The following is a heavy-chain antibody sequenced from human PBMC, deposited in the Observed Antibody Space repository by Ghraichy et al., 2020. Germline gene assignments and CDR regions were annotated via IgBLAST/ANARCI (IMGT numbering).Heavy chain of an antibody. CDR3: ARDFLCSGGACPFDY. J-gene: IGHJ4*02. V-gene: IGHV3-7*01. CDR2: IKKDGSDK. D-gene: IGHD2-21*02. Sequence: GGSLRLSCAASGFTFSSYWMSWVRQAPGKGLEWVANIKKDGSDKYFVDSVKGRFTISRDNAKNSVNLQMNSLRVEDTAVYYCARDFLCSGGACPFDYWGQGILVTVSS. CDR1: GFTFSSYW.